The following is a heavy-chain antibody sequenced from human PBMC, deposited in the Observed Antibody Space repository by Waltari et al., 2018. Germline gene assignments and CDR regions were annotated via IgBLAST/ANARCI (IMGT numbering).Heavy chain of an antibody. CDR2: TKNKANSHIT. J-gene: IGHJ4*02. CDR1: GFTFTDHY. Sequence: EVQLVESGGGLVQPGGSLRLSCVASGFTFTDHYMDWVRQAPGQGLEWMSRTKNKANSHITDYAASVKGRFIASRDDSKNSLYLQMNNLKTEDTAVYYCARDTATALDSWTQGTLVTVSA. CDR3: ARDTATALDS. V-gene: IGHV3-72*01. D-gene: IGHD1-1*01.